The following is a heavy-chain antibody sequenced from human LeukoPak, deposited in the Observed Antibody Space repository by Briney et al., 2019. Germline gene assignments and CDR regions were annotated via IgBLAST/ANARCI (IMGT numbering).Heavy chain of an antibody. Sequence: VASVKVSCKASGYTFTGYYMHWVRQAPGQGLEWMGWINPNSGGTNYAQKFQGRVTMTRDTSISTAYMELSRLRSDDTAVYYCARPTDYYDSSVVDYWGQGTLVTVSS. D-gene: IGHD3-22*01. V-gene: IGHV1-2*02. CDR1: GYTFTGYY. J-gene: IGHJ4*02. CDR3: ARPTDYYDSSVVDY. CDR2: INPNSGGT.